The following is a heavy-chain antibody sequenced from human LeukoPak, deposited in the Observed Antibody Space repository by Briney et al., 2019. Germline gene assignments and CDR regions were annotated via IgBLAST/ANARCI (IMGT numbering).Heavy chain of an antibody. CDR3: ARGSDTAAGLY. CDR2: INHSGST. D-gene: IGHD6-13*01. J-gene: IGHJ4*02. Sequence: PETLSLTCAVSGGSISSSNWWSWVRQPPGKGLEWIGEINHSGSTNYNPSLKSRVSISVDSSKNQFSLKVSSVTAADTAVYYCARGSDTAAGLYWGQGTLVTVSS. V-gene: IGHV4-4*03. CDR1: GGSISSSNW.